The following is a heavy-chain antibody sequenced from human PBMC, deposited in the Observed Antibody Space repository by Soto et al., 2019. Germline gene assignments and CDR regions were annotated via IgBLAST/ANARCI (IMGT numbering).Heavy chain of an antibody. J-gene: IGHJ4*02. CDR1: GGSFSGSY. CDR2: INHSGGI. CDR3: AKGDIRVPFDY. V-gene: IGHV4-34*01. Sequence: VQLQQWGAGLLKPSETLSLICAVYGGSFSGSYWSWIRQPPGRGLEWIGEINHSGGINYNPSLKSRVTISVDTSKNQFSLKLSSVTAADTAVYYCAKGDIRVPFDYWGQGTLVTVSS.